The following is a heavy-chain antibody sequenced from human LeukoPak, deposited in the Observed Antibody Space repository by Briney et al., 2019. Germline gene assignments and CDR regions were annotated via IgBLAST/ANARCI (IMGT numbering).Heavy chain of an antibody. J-gene: IGHJ4*02. CDR2: ISYHGSNE. D-gene: IGHD3-9*01. Sequence: PGGSLGLSCEASGFTFSTYPMHWVRQAPDKGLEWVAMISYHGSNEYYADSVKGRFTISRDNSKNTLYLQMNNPRVEDTAIYYCARVHDTTGYYHYFDSWGQGTLVTVSS. V-gene: IGHV3-30*04. CDR3: ARVHDTTGYYHYFDS. CDR1: GFTFSTYP.